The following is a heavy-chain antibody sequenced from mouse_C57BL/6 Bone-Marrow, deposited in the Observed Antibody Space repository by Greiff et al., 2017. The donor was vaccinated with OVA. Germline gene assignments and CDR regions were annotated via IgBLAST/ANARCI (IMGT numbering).Heavy chain of an antibody. Sequence: QVTLKESGPGILQSSQTLSLTCSFSGFSLSTSGMGVSWIRQPSGKGLEWLAHIYWDDDKRYNPSLKSRLTISKDTSRNQVFLKITSVDTADTATYYCARRRGYYYGRSHWYFDVWGTGTTVTVSS. J-gene: IGHJ1*03. V-gene: IGHV8-12*01. CDR3: ARRRGYYYGRSHWYFDV. CDR1: GFSLSTSGMG. D-gene: IGHD1-1*01. CDR2: IYWDDDK.